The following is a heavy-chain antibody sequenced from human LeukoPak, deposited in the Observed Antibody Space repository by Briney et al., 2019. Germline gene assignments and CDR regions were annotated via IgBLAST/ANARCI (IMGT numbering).Heavy chain of an antibody. Sequence: VASVKVSCKASGYTFTSYYMHWVRQAPGQGLEWMGIINPSGGSTSYAQKFQGRVTMTRDTSTSTVYMELSSLRSEDTAVYYCARDASHYYDSSGYSDYWGQGTLVTVSS. CDR1: GYTFTSYY. J-gene: IGHJ4*02. CDR2: INPSGGST. D-gene: IGHD3-22*01. V-gene: IGHV1-46*01. CDR3: ARDASHYYDSSGYSDY.